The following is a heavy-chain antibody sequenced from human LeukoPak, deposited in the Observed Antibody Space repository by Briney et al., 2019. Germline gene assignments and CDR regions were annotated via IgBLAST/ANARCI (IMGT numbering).Heavy chain of an antibody. CDR2: INPNSGGT. D-gene: IGHD3-10*01. CDR3: ARDTAPGGYYYYSMDV. CDR1: GYTFTGYY. Sequence: ASVKVSCKASGYTFTGYYMHWVRQAPGQGLEWMGWINPNSGGTNYAQKFQGRVTMTRDTSVSTAYMELSRLRSDDTAAYYCARDTAPGGYYYYSMDVWGQGTTVTVSS. J-gene: IGHJ6*02. V-gene: IGHV1-2*02.